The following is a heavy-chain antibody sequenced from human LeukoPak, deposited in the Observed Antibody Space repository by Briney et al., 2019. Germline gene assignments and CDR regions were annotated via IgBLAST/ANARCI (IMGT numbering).Heavy chain of an antibody. D-gene: IGHD6-19*01. J-gene: IGHJ4*02. CDR1: GGSIDSNS. CDR2: IYYSGST. Sequence: SETLSLTCTVSGGSIDSNSWTWIRQPPGKGLEWIGYIYYSGSTNYNPSLKSRVTMSVDTSKNQFSLRLSSVTAADTAVYYCAREGDSSGWYFDYWGQGTLVTVSS. CDR3: AREGDSSGWYFDY. V-gene: IGHV4-59*01.